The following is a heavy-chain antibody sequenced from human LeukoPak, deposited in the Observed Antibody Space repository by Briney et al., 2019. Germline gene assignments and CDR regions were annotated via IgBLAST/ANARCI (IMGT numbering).Heavy chain of an antibody. CDR2: INPNSGGT. V-gene: IGHV1-2*02. Sequence: GASVKVSCKASGYTFTGYYMHWVRQAPGQGLEWMGWINPNSGGTNYAQKFQGRVTMTRDTSTSTVYMELSSLRSEDTAVYYCAREIGPRQLHLWGSAFDYWGQGTPVTVSS. CDR1: GYTFTGYY. CDR3: AREIGPRQLHLWGSAFDY. J-gene: IGHJ4*02. D-gene: IGHD5-18*01.